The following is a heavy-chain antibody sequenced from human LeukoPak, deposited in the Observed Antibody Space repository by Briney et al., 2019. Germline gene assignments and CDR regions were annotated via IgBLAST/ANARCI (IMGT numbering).Heavy chain of an antibody. J-gene: IGHJ5*02. CDR1: GYTFTGYY. V-gene: IGHV1-2*02. CDR3: ARGSMVRGVPGYNWFDP. D-gene: IGHD3-10*01. CDR2: MNPNSGGT. Sequence: ASVKVSYKASGYTFTGYYMHWVRQAPGQGLEGMGWMNPNSGGTNYAQKFQGRVTMTRDTSISTAYMELSRLRSDDTAVYYCARGSMVRGVPGYNWFDPWGQGTLVTVSS.